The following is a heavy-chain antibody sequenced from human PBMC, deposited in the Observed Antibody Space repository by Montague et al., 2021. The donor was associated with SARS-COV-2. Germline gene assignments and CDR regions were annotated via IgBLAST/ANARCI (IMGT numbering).Heavy chain of an antibody. Sequence: SETLSLTCTVSGGSISSGSYYWSWIRQPAGKGLEWIGRMSISGSNNYNPSLKSRVTISVDTSKNQFSLKLSSVTAANTAVYYCARDIAVAGLFDYWGQGTLVTVTS. CDR2: MSISGSN. D-gene: IGHD6-19*01. J-gene: IGHJ4*02. CDR1: GGSISSGSYY. CDR3: ARDIAVAGLFDY. V-gene: IGHV4-61*02.